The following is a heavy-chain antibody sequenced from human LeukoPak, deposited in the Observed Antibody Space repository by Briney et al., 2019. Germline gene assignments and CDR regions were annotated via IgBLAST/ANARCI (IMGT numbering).Heavy chain of an antibody. CDR2: IYYSGST. J-gene: IGHJ3*02. CDR3: ARRPSPPDAFDM. V-gene: IGHV4-39*01. CDR1: GFTFSSYSMN. Sequence: GSLRLSCAASGFTFSSYSMNWVRQPPGKGLEWIGSIYYSGSTYYNPSLKSRVTISRDTSKNQFSLNLYSVTAADTAVYYCARRPSPPDAFDMWGQGTVVTVSS.